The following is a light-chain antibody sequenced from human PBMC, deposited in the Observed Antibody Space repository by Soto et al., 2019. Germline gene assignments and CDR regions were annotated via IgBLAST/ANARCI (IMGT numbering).Light chain of an antibody. CDR1: QSVSSS. V-gene: IGKV3-11*01. J-gene: IGKJ4*01. Sequence: EIVLTQSPATLSLSPGERATLSCRASQSVSSSLAWYQQKPGQAPRLLIYDASSRATGIPARFSGSGSGTDFTLTNSSLEPEDFAVYYCQQRSNWPRLTFGGGTKVEIK. CDR2: DAS. CDR3: QQRSNWPRLT.